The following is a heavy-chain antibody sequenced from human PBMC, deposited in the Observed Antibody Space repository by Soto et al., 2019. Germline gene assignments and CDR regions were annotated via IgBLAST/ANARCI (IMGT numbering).Heavy chain of an antibody. V-gene: IGHV4-34*01. CDR2: INHSGST. J-gene: IGHJ6*03. D-gene: IGHD1-1*01. CDR1: GGSFSGNY. CDR3: LGLERDNSMDV. Sequence: TLSLTCAVYGGSFSGNYWSWIRQPPGKGLEWIGEINHSGSTNYNPSLKSRVTISVDTSKNQFSLKLSSVTAADTAVYYCLGLERDNSMDVWGKGTTVTVSS.